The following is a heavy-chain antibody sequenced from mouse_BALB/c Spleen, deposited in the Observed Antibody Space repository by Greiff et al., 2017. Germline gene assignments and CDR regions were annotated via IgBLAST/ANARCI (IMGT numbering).Heavy chain of an antibody. CDR1: GFTFSDFY. Sequence: EVMLVESGGGLVQPGGSLRLSCATSGFTFSDFYMEWVRQPPGKRLEWIAASRNKANDYTTEYSASVKGRFTISRDNSQSILYLQVNTLRAEDSAAYYCASDCFYGSSSWFAYWGQGTLVTVSA. CDR3: ASDCFYGSSSWFAY. V-gene: IGHV7-1*02. D-gene: IGHD1-1*01. J-gene: IGHJ3*01. CDR2: SRNKANDYTT.